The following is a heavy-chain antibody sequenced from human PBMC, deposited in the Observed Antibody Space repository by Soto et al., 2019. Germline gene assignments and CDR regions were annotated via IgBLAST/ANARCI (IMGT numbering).Heavy chain of an antibody. D-gene: IGHD3-22*01. CDR3: ASQGYYYDSSGYPSGPGNFDS. CDR1: GGSISSYY. J-gene: IGHJ4*02. Sequence: SETLSLTCTVSGGSISSYYWSWIRQPPGKGLEWIGYIYYSGSTNYHPSLKSRVTISVDTSKNQFSLKLSSVTAADTAVYYCASQGYYYDSSGYPSGPGNFDSWGQGTLVTVSS. CDR2: IYYSGST. V-gene: IGHV4-59*08.